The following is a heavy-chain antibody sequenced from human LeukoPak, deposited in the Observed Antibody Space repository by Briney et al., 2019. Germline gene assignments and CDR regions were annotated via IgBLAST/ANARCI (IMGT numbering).Heavy chain of an antibody. D-gene: IGHD2-2*01. CDR3: ARRVPAAMSYAFDI. J-gene: IGHJ3*02. CDR1: GGSISSYY. Sequence: SETLSLTCTVSGGSISSYYWSWIRQPPGKGLEWIGYIYYSGSTNCNPSLKSRVTISVDTSKNQFSLKLSSVTAADMAVYYCARRVPAAMSYAFDIWGQGTMVTVSS. CDR2: IYYSGST. V-gene: IGHV4-59*08.